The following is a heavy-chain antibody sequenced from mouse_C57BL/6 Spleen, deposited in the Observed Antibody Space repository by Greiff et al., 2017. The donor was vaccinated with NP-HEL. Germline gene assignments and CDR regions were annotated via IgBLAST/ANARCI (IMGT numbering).Heavy chain of an antibody. CDR1: GFTFSSYA. Sequence: EVQRVESGGGLVKPGGSLKLSCAASGFTFSSYAMSWVRQTPEKRLEWVATISDGGSYTYYPDNVKGRFTISRDNAKNNLYLQMSHLKSEDTAMYYCARGGPPFDYWGQGTTLTVSS. CDR2: ISDGGSYT. CDR3: ARGGPPFDY. J-gene: IGHJ2*01. V-gene: IGHV5-4*01.